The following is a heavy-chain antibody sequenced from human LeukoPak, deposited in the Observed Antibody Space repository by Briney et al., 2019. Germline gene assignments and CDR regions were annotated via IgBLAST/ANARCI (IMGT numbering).Heavy chain of an antibody. CDR3: AKEPMNPDYYDSSGYREDAFDI. CDR1: GFTFSSYS. J-gene: IGHJ3*02. D-gene: IGHD3-22*01. V-gene: IGHV3-21*04. Sequence: PGGSLRLSCAASGFTFSSYSMNWVRQAPGKGLEWVSSISSSSSSYIYYADSVKGRFTISRDNSKNTLYLQMNSLRAEDTAVYYCAKEPMNPDYYDSSGYREDAFDIWGQGTMVTVSS. CDR2: ISSSSSSYI.